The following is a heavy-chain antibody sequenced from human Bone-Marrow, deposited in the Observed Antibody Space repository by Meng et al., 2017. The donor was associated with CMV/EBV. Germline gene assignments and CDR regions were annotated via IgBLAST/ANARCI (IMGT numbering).Heavy chain of an antibody. CDR3: ARTLTTSYYYGMDV. D-gene: IGHD4-11*01. V-gene: IGHV3-23*03. CDR2: IYSGGSST. CDR1: GFTFSSYA. Sequence: GESLKISCAASGFTFSSYAMSWVRQAPGKGLEWVSVIYSGGSSTYYADSVKGRFTISRDNSKNTLYLQMNSLRAEDTALYYCARTLTTSYYYGMDVWGQGTTVTVSS. J-gene: IGHJ6*02.